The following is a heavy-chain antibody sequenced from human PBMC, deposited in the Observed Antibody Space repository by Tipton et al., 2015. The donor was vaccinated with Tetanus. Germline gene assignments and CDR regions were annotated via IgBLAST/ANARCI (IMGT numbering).Heavy chain of an antibody. Sequence: GLVKPSETLSLTCTVSGGSISSSNYYWGWIRQPPGKGLEWIGRIYYSGSTSHNPSLKSLVTISVDTSKNQFSLELNSVTAADTAVYYCARRGGDFLTGYYDSWGQGTLVTVSS. D-gene: IGHD3-9*01. CDR3: ARRGGDFLTGYYDS. CDR2: IYYSGST. V-gene: IGHV4-39*01. CDR1: GGSISSSNYY. J-gene: IGHJ4*02.